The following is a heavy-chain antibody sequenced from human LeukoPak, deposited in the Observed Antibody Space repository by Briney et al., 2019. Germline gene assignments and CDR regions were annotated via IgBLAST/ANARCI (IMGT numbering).Heavy chain of an antibody. CDR3: VGGDSSGWYMGVGPH. CDR2: IYYIGST. J-gene: IGHJ4*02. Sequence: PSETLSLTCTVSGYSISSGYYWGWIRQPPGKGLEYIGYIYYIGSTSYNPSLKSRVTISMDTSKNQFSLKLSSVTAADTAVYYAVGGDSSGWYMGVGPHWGQGTLVTISS. V-gene: IGHV4-61*05. CDR1: GYSISSGYY. D-gene: IGHD6-19*01.